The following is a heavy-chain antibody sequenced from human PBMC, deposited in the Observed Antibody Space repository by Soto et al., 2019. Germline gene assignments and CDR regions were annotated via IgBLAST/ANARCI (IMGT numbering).Heavy chain of an antibody. J-gene: IGHJ4*02. CDR1: GGTFSSYT. D-gene: IGHD3-10*01. CDR2: IIPILGIA. V-gene: IGHV1-69*02. Sequence: QVQLVQSGAEVKKPGSSVKVSCKASGGTFSSYTISWVRQAPGQGLEWMGRIIPILGIANYAQKFQGRVTITADKSTSTAYMELSSLRSEDTAVYYCASNGSGIAISNYWGQGTLVTVSS. CDR3: ASNGSGIAISNY.